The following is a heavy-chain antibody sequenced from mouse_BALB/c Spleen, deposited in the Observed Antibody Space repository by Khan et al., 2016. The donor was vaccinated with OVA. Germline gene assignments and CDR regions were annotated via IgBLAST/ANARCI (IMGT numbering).Heavy chain of an antibody. CDR3: ARRSYYGTRNFDV. V-gene: IGHV1-55*01. CDR2: IYPGSGST. Sequence: QVQLQQSGAELVKPGTSVKLSCKASGYNFTSYWINWVKLRPGQGLEWIGDIYPGSGSTNYNEKFKRKAALTVDTSSSTAYMQLSSLASEDSALYYCARRSYYGTRNFDVWGAGTTVTVSS. J-gene: IGHJ1*01. CDR1: GYNFTSYW. D-gene: IGHD1-1*01.